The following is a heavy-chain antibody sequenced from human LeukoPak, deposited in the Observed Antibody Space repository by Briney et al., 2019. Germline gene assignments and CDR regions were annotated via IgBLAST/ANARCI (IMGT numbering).Heavy chain of an antibody. J-gene: IGHJ5*02. CDR1: GGSISSYY. Sequence: SETLSLTCTVSGGSISSYYWSWIRQPAGKGLEWIGRIYTSGSTNYNPSLKSRVTMSVDTSKNQFSLKLSSVTAADTAVYYCARDWEYCSGGSCYEWFDPWGQGTLVTVSS. CDR2: IYTSGST. D-gene: IGHD2-15*01. CDR3: ARDWEYCSGGSCYEWFDP. V-gene: IGHV4-4*07.